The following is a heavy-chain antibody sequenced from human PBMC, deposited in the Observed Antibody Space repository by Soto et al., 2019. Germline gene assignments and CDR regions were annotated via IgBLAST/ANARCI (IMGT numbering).Heavy chain of an antibody. CDR1: GFTFSSYG. Sequence: PGGSLRLSCAASGFTFSSYGMHWVRQAPGKGLEWVAVISYDGSNKYYADSVKGRFTISRDNSKNTLYLQMNSLRAEDTAVYYCAKDFRVRGAFDIWGQGTMVTVSS. V-gene: IGHV3-30*18. J-gene: IGHJ3*02. CDR3: AKDFRVRGAFDI. D-gene: IGHD3-22*01. CDR2: ISYDGSNK.